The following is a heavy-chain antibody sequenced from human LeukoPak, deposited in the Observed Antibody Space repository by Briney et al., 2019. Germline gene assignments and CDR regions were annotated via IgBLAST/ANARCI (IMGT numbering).Heavy chain of an antibody. Sequence: GGTLRLSCAASGFTFSSYGMSWVRQAPGKGLEWVSAISGSGGSTYYADSVKGRFTISRDNSKNTLYLQMNSLRAEDMALYYCAKDSSYSSSSGYFDYWGQGTLVTVSS. CDR1: GFTFSSYG. CDR3: AKDSSYSSSSGYFDY. V-gene: IGHV3-23*01. D-gene: IGHD6-6*01. J-gene: IGHJ4*02. CDR2: ISGSGGST.